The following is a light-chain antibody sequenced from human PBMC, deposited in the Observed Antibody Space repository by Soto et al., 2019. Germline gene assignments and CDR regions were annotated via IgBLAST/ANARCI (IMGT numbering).Light chain of an antibody. Sequence: IVFTQSPGTLSLSPGERATLSCRASQSVYSSYLAWYQQKPGQAPRLLIYGASSRATGIPDRFSGSRSGAELTLTINSLQSEDGAVYYGQPYNNWPLTFGGGTKVDIK. V-gene: IGKV3-20*01. CDR1: QSVYSSY. CDR2: GAS. J-gene: IGKJ4*01. CDR3: QPYNNWPLT.